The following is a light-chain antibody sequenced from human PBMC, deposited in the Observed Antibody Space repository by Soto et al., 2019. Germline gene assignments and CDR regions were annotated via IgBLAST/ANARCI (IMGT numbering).Light chain of an antibody. V-gene: IGKV1-39*01. CDR3: QQSYSTPRT. CDR1: QNINNY. Sequence: DIQMTQSPSSLPASVGGRVTITRRASQNINNYLSWYQQRPGKAPKVLSYAASSLQSGVPSRFSGSGSGTDFSLTISSLQPEDFATYYCQQSYSTPRTFGQGTKVDIK. CDR2: AAS. J-gene: IGKJ1*01.